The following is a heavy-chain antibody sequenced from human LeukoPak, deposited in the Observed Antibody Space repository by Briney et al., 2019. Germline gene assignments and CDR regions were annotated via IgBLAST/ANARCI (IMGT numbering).Heavy chain of an antibody. J-gene: IGHJ4*01. CDR3: ARDRGAYCGGDCYLGFDY. V-gene: IGHV3-21*01. CDR1: GFTFSSYT. Sequence: PGGSLRLSCAASGFTFSSYTMNWVRQAPGKGLEWVSSIAGSSGYISYADSVKGRFTIFRDNAKKSLYLQMTSLTAEDTAVYYCARDRGAYCGGDCYLGFDYWGRGTLVTVSS. CDR2: IAGSSGYI. D-gene: IGHD2-21*02.